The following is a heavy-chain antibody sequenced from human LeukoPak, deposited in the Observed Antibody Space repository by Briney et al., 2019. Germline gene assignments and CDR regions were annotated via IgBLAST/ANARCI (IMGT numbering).Heavy chain of an antibody. D-gene: IGHD2-15*01. CDR2: ITSSSSTM. V-gene: IGHV3-48*01. CDR1: GFTFSSYS. CDR3: ARGIDA. Sequence: GGSLRLSCAASGFTFSSYSMNWVRQAPGEGLEWVSHITSSSSTMYYADSVKGRFTISRDNAKNSLYLQMNSLRAEDTAVYYCARGIDAWGQGTLVTVSS. J-gene: IGHJ5*02.